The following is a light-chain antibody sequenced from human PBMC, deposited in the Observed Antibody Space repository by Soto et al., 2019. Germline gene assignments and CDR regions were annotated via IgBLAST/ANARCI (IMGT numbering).Light chain of an antibody. CDR3: STWT. Sequence: EIVLTQSPGTLSLSPGERATLSCRASQSVSSSYLAWYQQKPVQAPRLLIYGASSRATGIPDRFSGSGSGTDFTLPISRLETDDFAVYYCSTWTFGQGTKVELK. J-gene: IGKJ1*01. V-gene: IGKV3-20*01. CDR2: GAS. CDR1: QSVSSSY.